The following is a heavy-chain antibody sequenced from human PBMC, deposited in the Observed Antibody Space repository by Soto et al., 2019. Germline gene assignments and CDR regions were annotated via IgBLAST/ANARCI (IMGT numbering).Heavy chain of an antibody. CDR2: ISYDGNNK. CDR3: AKSVYNWNDGFFDY. D-gene: IGHD1-1*01. CDR1: GFTFSTYG. Sequence: QVQLVESGGGVVQPGRSLRLSCAASGFTFSTYGMHWVRQAPGKGLEWVAVISYDGNNKYYPDSVKGRFTISRDNSKNTLYLQMSSLRAEDTAVYYCAKSVYNWNDGFFDYWGQGTLVTVSS. J-gene: IGHJ4*02. V-gene: IGHV3-30*18.